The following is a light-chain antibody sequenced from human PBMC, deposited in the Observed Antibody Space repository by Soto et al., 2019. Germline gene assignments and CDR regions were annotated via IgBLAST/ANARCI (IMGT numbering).Light chain of an antibody. CDR3: QQYGSSSWT. J-gene: IGKJ1*01. V-gene: IGKV3-20*01. CDR1: QSVSSTY. CDR2: GSS. Sequence: TVLTPSPFTLSVTAGERAPLSCRASQSVSSTYLAWYQQQPGQAPRLLIYGSSNRATGIPDRFSGSGSGTDFTLTISRLEPEDFAVYYCQQYGSSSWTFGQGTKVDIK.